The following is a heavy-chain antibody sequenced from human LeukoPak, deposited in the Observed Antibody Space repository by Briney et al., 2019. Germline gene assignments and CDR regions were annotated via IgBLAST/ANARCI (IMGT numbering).Heavy chain of an antibody. CDR2: ISSSSTTI. V-gene: IGHV3-48*04. CDR3: AELGITMIGGV. D-gene: IGHD3-10*02. Sequence: GGPLRLSCAASGFTFSSYSMNWVRQAPGKGLEWVSYISSSSTTIYYADSVKGRFTISRDNAKNSLYLQMNSLRAEDTAVYYCAELGITMIGGVWGKGTTVTISS. CDR1: GFTFSSYS. J-gene: IGHJ6*04.